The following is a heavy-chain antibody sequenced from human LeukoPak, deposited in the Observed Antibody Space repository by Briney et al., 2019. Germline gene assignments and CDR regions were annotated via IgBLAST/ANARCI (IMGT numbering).Heavy chain of an antibody. D-gene: IGHD5-12*01. V-gene: IGHV3-11*01. Sequence: PGGSLRLSCAASGFTFNDYYMSWIRQAPGKGLEWVSYISSSGSTIYYADSVKGRFTISRDNAKNSLYLQMNSLRAEDTAVYYCASRRSSGYVPTGYWGQGTLVTVSS. CDR1: GFTFNDYY. CDR3: ASRRSSGYVPTGY. CDR2: ISSSGSTI. J-gene: IGHJ4*02.